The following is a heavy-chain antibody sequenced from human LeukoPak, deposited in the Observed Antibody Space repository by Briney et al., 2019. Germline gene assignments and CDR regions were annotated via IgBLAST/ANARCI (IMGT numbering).Heavy chain of an antibody. Sequence: SETLSLTCTVSGGSISSGSYYWGWIRQPPGKGLEWIGYIYYSGSTNYNPSLKSRVTISVDTSKNQFSLKLTSVTAADTAVYFCARGGYYGSGNDFRFDPWGQGTLVTVSS. V-gene: IGHV4-61*01. CDR3: ARGGYYGSGNDFRFDP. J-gene: IGHJ5*02. CDR1: GGSISSGSYY. CDR2: IYYSGST. D-gene: IGHD3-10*01.